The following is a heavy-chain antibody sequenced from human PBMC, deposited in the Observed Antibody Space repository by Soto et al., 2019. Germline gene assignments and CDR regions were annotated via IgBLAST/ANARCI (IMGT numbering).Heavy chain of an antibody. Sequence: ASVKVSCKASGGTFSSYAISWVRQAPGQGLEWMGGIIPIFGTANYAQKFQGRVTITADESTSTAYMELSSLRSEDTAVYYCARARAYYDILTGYYTADRWFDPWGQGTLVTVSS. J-gene: IGHJ5*02. CDR1: GGTFSSYA. CDR2: IIPIFGTA. V-gene: IGHV1-69*13. CDR3: ARARAYYDILTGYYTADRWFDP. D-gene: IGHD3-9*01.